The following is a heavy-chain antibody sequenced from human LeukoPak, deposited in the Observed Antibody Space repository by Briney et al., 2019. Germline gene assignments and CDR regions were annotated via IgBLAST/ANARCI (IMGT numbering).Heavy chain of an antibody. CDR2: IYYSGST. CDR3: ARPVPSRLGWFDP. V-gene: IGHV4-39*01. J-gene: IGHJ5*02. CDR1: GGSISSSPYY. Sequence: PSETLSLTCTVSGGSISSSPYYWGWIRQPPGKGLEWIGTIYYSGSTYYNPSLKSRDTISVDTSKDQFSLKLTSVTAADTAVYYCARPVPSRLGWFDPWGQGTLVTVSS. D-gene: IGHD1-1*01.